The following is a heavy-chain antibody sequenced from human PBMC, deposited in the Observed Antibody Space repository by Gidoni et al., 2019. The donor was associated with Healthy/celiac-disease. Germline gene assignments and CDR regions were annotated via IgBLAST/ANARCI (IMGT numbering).Heavy chain of an antibody. CDR3: ARLVPYSSSWYPPLSH. V-gene: IGHV5-10-1*03. CDR2: IGPSDPCT. CDR1: GHRFTSYW. Sequence: VQLLPSGAQVKKPGESLRISCKGSGHRFTSYWISWVRQMPGNGPEWVGWIGPSDPCTNYSPSFQGDVTSSADKSISTAYLQWSSLKASDTAMYYCARLVPYSSSWYPPLSHWGQGTLVTVSS. D-gene: IGHD6-13*01. J-gene: IGHJ4*02.